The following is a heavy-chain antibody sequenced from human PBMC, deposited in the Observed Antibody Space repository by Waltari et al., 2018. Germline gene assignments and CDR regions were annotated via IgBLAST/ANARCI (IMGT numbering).Heavy chain of an antibody. J-gene: IGHJ2*01. Sequence: EVQLVESGGGLVQPGGSLRLHCGAAGFPVNNTYMSWVRQAPGKGLEWVSIIYSRGATYYAESVKGRFTISRDNSNTLYLQMRSLRTEDTAVYYCARHCGGDCLHWYFDLWGRGTLVTVSS. V-gene: IGHV3-66*02. CDR1: GFPVNNTY. D-gene: IGHD2-21*01. CDR3: ARHCGGDCLHWYFDL. CDR2: IYSRGAT.